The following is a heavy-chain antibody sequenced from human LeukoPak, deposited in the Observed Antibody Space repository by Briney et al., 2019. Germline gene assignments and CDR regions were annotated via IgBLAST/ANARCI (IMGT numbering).Heavy chain of an antibody. CDR3: ASYNWNSGRSFDY. D-gene: IGHD1-7*01. J-gene: IGHJ4*02. CDR1: GGSVSDYY. V-gene: IGHV4-59*02. Sequence: PSETLSLTCTISGGSVSDYYWSWIRQSPGKGLEWIGYIYHTGSTSYSPSLKSRVTISADTSQNQFSLKLSSVTAADTAVYYCASYNWNSGRSFDYWGQGTLVTVSS. CDR2: IYHTGST.